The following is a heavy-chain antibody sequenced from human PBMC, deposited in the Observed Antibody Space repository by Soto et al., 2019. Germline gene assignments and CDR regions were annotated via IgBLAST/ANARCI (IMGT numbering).Heavy chain of an antibody. CDR3: AKSLSASPNYFFDY. CDR2: ISGSGGLT. V-gene: IGHV3-23*01. CDR1: GFPFSSYA. Sequence: EMQLLVSGEGLVQPGGSLRLSCAASGFPFSSYAMSWVRQAPGKGLEWVSGISGSGGLTYYADSVKGRFTISRDNSKNTLYLQMNSLIADDTAVYYCAKSLSASPNYFFDYWGQGTLVSVSS. J-gene: IGHJ4*02.